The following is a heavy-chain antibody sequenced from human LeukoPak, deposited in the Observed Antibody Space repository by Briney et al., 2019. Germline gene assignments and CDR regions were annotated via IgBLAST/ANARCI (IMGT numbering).Heavy chain of an antibody. J-gene: IGHJ4*02. CDR2: ISTSGHYI. Sequence: KAGGSLRLSCAASGFTFSSYNMNWVRQAPGKGLEWVSSISTSGHYIYYADSLKGQFTISRDNARDSLYLQVNSLRAEDTAVYYCARALTYCSDGSCYSVDYWGQGTLVTVSS. CDR3: ARALTYCSDGSCYSVDY. CDR1: GFTFSSYN. V-gene: IGHV3-21*01. D-gene: IGHD2-15*01.